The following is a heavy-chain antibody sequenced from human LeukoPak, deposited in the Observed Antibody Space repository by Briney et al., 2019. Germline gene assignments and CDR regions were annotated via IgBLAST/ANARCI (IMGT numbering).Heavy chain of an antibody. CDR1: GFTFSSYD. CDR2: INGSGGST. J-gene: IGHJ4*02. V-gene: IGHV3-23*01. Sequence: GGSLRLSCAASGFTFSSYDVSWVRQAPGKGLEWVSDINGSGGSTYSADSVKGRFTISRDNSKNTLYLQMNSLRAEDTALYYCAKDRSCTNDICHGDFDYWGQGTLVTVSS. D-gene: IGHD2-8*01. CDR3: AKDRSCTNDICHGDFDY.